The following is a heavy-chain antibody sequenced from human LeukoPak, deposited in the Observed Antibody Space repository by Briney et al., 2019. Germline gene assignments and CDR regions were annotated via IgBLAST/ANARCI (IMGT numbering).Heavy chain of an antibody. CDR3: AKDGRYSSSWYGDAFDI. Sequence: PGGSLRPSCAASGFTFSSYAMSWVRQAPGKGLEWGSAISGSGGSTYYADSVKGRFTIPRDNSKNTLYLQMNSLRAEDTAVYYCAKDGRYSSSWYGDAFDIWGQGTMVTVSS. V-gene: IGHV3-23*01. CDR2: ISGSGGST. D-gene: IGHD6-13*01. J-gene: IGHJ3*02. CDR1: GFTFSSYA.